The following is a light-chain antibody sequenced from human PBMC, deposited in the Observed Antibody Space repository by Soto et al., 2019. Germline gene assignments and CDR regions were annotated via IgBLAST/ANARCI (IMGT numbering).Light chain of an antibody. J-gene: IGKJ4*01. CDR2: AAS. V-gene: IGKV1-12*01. Sequence: DIQMTHSPSSVSASVLYRVSITFRASQGITNRLAWYQQKPGKAPKLLIYAASSLQSGVPSRFSGSGSGTDFTLTISSLQPEDFATYYCQQSYSTPTFGGGTKVDIK. CDR1: QGITNR. CDR3: QQSYSTPT.